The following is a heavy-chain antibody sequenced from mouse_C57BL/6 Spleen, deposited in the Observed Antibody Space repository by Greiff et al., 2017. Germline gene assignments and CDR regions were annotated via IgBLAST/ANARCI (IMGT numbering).Heavy chain of an antibody. D-gene: IGHD1-1*01. J-gene: IGHJ1*03. V-gene: IGHV1-69*01. CDR2: IDPSDSYT. Sequence: VQLQQPGAELVMPGASVKLSCKASGYTFTSYWMHWVKQRPGQGLEWIGEIDPSDSYTNYNQKFKGKSTLTVDKSSSTAYMQLSSLTSEDSAVYYCARPPGSSYRNWYFDVWGTGTTVTVSS. CDR1: GYTFTSYW. CDR3: ARPPGSSYRNWYFDV.